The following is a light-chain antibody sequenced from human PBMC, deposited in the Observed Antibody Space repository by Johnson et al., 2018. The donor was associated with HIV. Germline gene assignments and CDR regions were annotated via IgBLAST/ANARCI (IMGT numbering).Light chain of an antibody. Sequence: QSVLTQPPSASGTPGQRVTISCSGSTSNIANNTVNWYQHLPGTAHKLLMYRNVQRPSGNPDRFTGSKSGTSASLALSGLQGEDEAEYYCAAWDDSLNEYVFGTGTKVTVL. CDR2: RNV. CDR3: AAWDDSLNEYV. CDR1: TSNIANNT. V-gene: IGLV1-44*01. J-gene: IGLJ1*01.